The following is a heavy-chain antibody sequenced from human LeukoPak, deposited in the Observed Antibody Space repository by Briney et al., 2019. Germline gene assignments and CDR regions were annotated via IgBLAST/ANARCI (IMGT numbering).Heavy chain of an antibody. D-gene: IGHD3-10*01. Sequence: GASVKVSCKASGSTFTDYYMHWVRQAPGQGLEWMGWINPNSGGTNFAQKFQGRVTMTRDTSISTAYMELRSLRSDDTAMYYCARDYFGSGPYYAFEIWGQGTMVTVSS. CDR3: ARDYFGSGPYYAFEI. CDR1: GSTFTDYY. V-gene: IGHV1-2*02. CDR2: INPNSGGT. J-gene: IGHJ3*02.